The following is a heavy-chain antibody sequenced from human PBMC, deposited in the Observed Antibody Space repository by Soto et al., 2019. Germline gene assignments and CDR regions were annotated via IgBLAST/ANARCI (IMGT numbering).Heavy chain of an antibody. D-gene: IGHD2-15*01. Sequence: EASVKVSCKASGYTFTSYDINWVRQATGQGLEWMGWMNPNSGNTGYAQKFQGRVTMTRNTSISTAYMELSSLRSEDTAVYYCARVGRYSNYYYYMDVWGKGTTVTVSS. CDR2: MNPNSGNT. CDR1: GYTFTSYD. J-gene: IGHJ6*03. CDR3: ARVGRYSNYYYYMDV. V-gene: IGHV1-8*01.